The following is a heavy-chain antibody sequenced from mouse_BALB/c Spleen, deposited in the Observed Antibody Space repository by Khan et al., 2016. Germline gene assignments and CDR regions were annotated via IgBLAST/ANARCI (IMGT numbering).Heavy chain of an antibody. Sequence: QIQLVQSGPELKKPGETVKISCKASGYTFTNYGMNWVKQAPGKGLKWVGWINTYTGEPTYADDFKGRFAFSLQTSASTASLQINNLKNEDTATYFCAIGGDYGGFASWGQGTLVTVSA. J-gene: IGHJ3*01. D-gene: IGHD2-13*01. CDR3: AIGGDYGGFAS. CDR2: INTYTGEP. CDR1: GYTFTNYG. V-gene: IGHV9-3-1*01.